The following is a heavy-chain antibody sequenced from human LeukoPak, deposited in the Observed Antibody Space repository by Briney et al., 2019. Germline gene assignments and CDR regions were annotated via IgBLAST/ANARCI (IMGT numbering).Heavy chain of an antibody. CDR1: GASFTTYPYY. D-gene: IGHD3-9*01. CDR3: ARTPTGFPNWFDS. V-gene: IGHV4-39*07. CDR2: VTYTGNT. J-gene: IGHJ5*01. Sequence: PSETLSLTCSVSGASFTTYPYYWTWIRQPPGTGLEWIGSVTYTGNTFYNPSLQSRVTIPIDASKNQFSLNLSSVTAADTAIYFCARTPTGFPNWFDSWGRGTPVTVSS.